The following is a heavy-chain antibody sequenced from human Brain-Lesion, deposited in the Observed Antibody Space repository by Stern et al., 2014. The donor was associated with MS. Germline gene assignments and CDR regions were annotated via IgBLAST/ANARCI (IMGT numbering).Heavy chain of an antibody. CDR2: IFNSGST. Sequence: QLQLQESGPGLVKPSQTLSLSCTVSGGSISSGGYYWSWIRQPAGKGLEWIGRIFNSGSTSYNPSLKSRVTISIDTSKNQFSLRLNSMPAADTAVYYCARGRVVPGFQYYATDVWGQGTTVIVSS. D-gene: IGHD2-2*01. CDR3: ARGRVVPGFQYYATDV. J-gene: IGHJ6*02. V-gene: IGHV4-61*02. CDR1: GGSISSGGYY.